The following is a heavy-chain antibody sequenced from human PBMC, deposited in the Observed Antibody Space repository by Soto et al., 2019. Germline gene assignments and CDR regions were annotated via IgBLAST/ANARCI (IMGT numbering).Heavy chain of an antibody. V-gene: IGHV4-39*01. CDR2: IYYSGST. CDR1: GGSISSSSYY. D-gene: IGHD3-10*01. CDR3: AEGGITMVRGVIISAFDI. Sequence: PSETLSLTCTVSGGSISSSSYYWGWIRQPPGKGLEWIGSIYYSGSTYYNPSLKSRVTISVDTSKNQFSLKLSSVTAADTAVYYCAEGGITMVRGVIISAFDIWGQGTMVTVSS. J-gene: IGHJ3*02.